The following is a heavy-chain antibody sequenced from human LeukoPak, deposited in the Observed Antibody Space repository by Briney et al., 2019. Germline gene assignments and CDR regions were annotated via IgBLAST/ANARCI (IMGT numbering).Heavy chain of an antibody. Sequence: GVSLRRSGAASGFTFSSYAMSWVRQAPGQGLEGGSAISGSGGSTDYADSGKGRFTISRANSKNPLYLKMNSLRAEDTAVYYCAKAKYGDYWGQGTLVTVSS. D-gene: IGHD2-2*01. CDR1: GFTFSSYA. J-gene: IGHJ4*02. V-gene: IGHV3-23*01. CDR3: AKAKYGDY. CDR2: ISGSGGST.